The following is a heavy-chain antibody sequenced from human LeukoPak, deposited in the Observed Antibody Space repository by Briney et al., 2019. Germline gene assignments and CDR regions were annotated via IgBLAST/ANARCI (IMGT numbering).Heavy chain of an antibody. J-gene: IGHJ4*02. CDR1: GYTLTELS. V-gene: IGHV1-24*01. CDR3: ATGNPPEWELFLYYFDY. D-gene: IGHD1-26*01. Sequence: ASVKVSCKVSGYTLTELSMHWVRQAPGKGLEWMGGFDPEDGETIYAQKFQGRVTMTEDTSTDTAYMELSSLRSEDTAVYYCATGNPPEWELFLYYFDYWGQGTLVTVSS. CDR2: FDPEDGET.